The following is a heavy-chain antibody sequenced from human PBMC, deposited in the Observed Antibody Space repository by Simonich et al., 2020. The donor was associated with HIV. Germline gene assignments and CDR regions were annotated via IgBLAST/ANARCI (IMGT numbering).Heavy chain of an antibody. Sequence: QVQLVQSGAEVKKPGASMKVSCKAAGYTFNGYYLHWVRQAPGQGLEWMGRINPNIGDTNFAQKFQGRVTMTKDTSISTAYMEVSRLRSDDTAVYYCASRSSWFNFDFWGQGTLVTVSS. V-gene: IGHV1-2*06. CDR1: GYTFNGYY. J-gene: IGHJ4*02. CDR3: ASRSSWFNFDF. CDR2: INPNIGDT. D-gene: IGHD6-13*01.